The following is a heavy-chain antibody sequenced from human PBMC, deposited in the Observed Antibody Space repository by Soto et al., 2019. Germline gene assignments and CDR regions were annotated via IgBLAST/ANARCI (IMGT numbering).Heavy chain of an antibody. CDR1: GFTFSSYG. CDR2: ISYDGSTK. J-gene: IGHJ6*02. D-gene: IGHD6-13*01. Sequence: QVQLVASGGGVVQPGRSLRLSCAASGFTFSSYGMHWVRQAPGKGLEWVAVISYDGSTKYYADSVKGRFTISRDNSKNTLYLKMNSLRAEDTAVYYCARDMFRSSRPYYYGMDVWGQGTTVTVSS. V-gene: IGHV3-30*03. CDR3: ARDMFRSSRPYYYGMDV.